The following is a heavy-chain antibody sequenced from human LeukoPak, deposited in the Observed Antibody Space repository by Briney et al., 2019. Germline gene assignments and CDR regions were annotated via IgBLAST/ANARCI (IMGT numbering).Heavy chain of an antibody. CDR1: GGSISSYY. Sequence: SETLSLTCTVSGGSISSYYWSWIRQPPGKGLEWIGYIYYSGSTNYNPSLKSRVTISVDTSNNQFSLKLNSVTAADTAVYFCARQTGAGLFILPGGQGTLVTVSS. J-gene: IGHJ4*02. V-gene: IGHV4-59*08. D-gene: IGHD3/OR15-3a*01. CDR3: ARQTGAGLFILP. CDR2: IYYSGST.